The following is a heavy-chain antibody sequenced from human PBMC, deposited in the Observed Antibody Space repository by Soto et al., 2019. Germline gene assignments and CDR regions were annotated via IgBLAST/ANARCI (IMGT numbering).Heavy chain of an antibody. D-gene: IGHD6-25*01. V-gene: IGHV1-69*04. Sequence: GASVKVSCKASGGTFSSYTISWVRQAPGQGLEWMGRIIPILGIANYAQKFQGRVTITADKSTSTAYMELSSLRSEDTAVYYCAREHKSSGAFDIWGQGTMVTVSS. CDR1: GGTFSSYT. J-gene: IGHJ3*02. CDR3: AREHKSSGAFDI. CDR2: IIPILGIA.